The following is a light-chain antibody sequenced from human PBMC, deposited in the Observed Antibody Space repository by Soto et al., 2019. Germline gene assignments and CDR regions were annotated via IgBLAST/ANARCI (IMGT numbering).Light chain of an antibody. V-gene: IGKV3-15*01. CDR1: QSISSE. CDR2: GAS. J-gene: IGKJ2*01. CDR3: QHGHNWPLT. Sequence: EIVMTQSPATLSVSPGERATLSCRASQSISSELAWYQQKPGQPPRLLIYGASTRATGVPARFTGSGSGSDFTLTISGLQSEDCAVYYCQHGHNWPLTLGQGTRLEI.